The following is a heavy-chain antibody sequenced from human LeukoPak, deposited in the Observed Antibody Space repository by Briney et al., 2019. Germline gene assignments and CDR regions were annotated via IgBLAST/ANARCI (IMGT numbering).Heavy chain of an antibody. J-gene: IGHJ5*02. CDR2: ISAYNGNT. CDR1: GYTFTTYG. Sequence: ASVKVSCKASGYTFTTYGISWVRQAPGQGLEWMGWISAYNGNTNYAPKFQGRVTMTTDTSTSTAYMELRSLRSDDTAVYYCAREGKVGATNPWFDPWGQGTLVTVSS. V-gene: IGHV1-18*01. CDR3: AREGKVGATNPWFDP. D-gene: IGHD1-26*01.